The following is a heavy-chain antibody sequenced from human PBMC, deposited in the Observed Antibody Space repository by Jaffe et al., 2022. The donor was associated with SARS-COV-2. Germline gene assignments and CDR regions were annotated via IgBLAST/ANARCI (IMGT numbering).Heavy chain of an antibody. CDR1: GFTFTTYW. V-gene: IGHV3-74*01. J-gene: IGHJ3*02. Sequence: EEQLVESGGGLVQPGGSLRLSCAASGFTFTTYWMHWVRQAPGKGLVWVSRIDNDGTSRIYADSVKGRFTISRDNAKNTLYLQMNSLRADDTAVYYCARGGGNHAFDIWGQGTMVSVSS. CDR2: IDNDGTSR. D-gene: IGHD3-10*01. CDR3: ARGGGNHAFDI.